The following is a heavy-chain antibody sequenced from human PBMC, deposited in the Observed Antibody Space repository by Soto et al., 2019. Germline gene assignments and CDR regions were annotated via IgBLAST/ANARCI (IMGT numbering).Heavy chain of an antibody. CDR2: IGSAHDP. CDR1: GFTFSTYD. V-gene: IGHV3-13*05. CDR3: ARAYLGRLLRRADYYYALDV. J-gene: IGHJ6*02. Sequence: PGESLKISCAASGFTFSTYDMHWVRQVPGKGLEWVSAIGSAHDPYYLGSVKGRFSISRENAKNSLYLQMNSLTTGDTAVYYCARAYLGRLLRRADYYYALDVWGQGTTVTVSS. D-gene: IGHD2-15*01.